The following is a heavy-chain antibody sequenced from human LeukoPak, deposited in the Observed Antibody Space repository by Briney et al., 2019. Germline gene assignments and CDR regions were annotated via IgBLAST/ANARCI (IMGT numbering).Heavy chain of an antibody. CDR1: GYTFTNYY. J-gene: IGHJ4*02. CDR3: ARDRQDDILTGYIQ. CDR2: INPSGGST. Sequence: ASVKVSCKASGYTFTNYYMHWVRQAPGQGLEWMGLINPSGGSTSYAEKFQGRVTMTTDTSTSTAYMELRSLRSDDTAVYYCARDRQDDILTGYIQWGQGTLVTVSS. V-gene: IGHV1-46*01. D-gene: IGHD3-9*01.